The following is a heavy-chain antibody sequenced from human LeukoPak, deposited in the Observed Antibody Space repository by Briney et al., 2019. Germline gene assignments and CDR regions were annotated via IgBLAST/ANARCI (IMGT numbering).Heavy chain of an antibody. V-gene: IGHV1-69*05. CDR1: GGTFSSYA. Sequence: AASVKVSCKASGGTFSSYAISWVRQAPGQGLEWMGRIIPIFGTANYAQKFQGRVTITTDESTSTAYMELSSLRSEDTAVYYCASGSYYDFWSGYSRYYYYYMDVWGKGTTVTVSS. D-gene: IGHD3-3*01. CDR3: ASGSYYDFWSGYSRYYYYYMDV. CDR2: IIPIFGTA. J-gene: IGHJ6*03.